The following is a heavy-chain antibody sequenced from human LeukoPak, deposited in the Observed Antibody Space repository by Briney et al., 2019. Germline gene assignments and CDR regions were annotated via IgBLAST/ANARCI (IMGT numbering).Heavy chain of an antibody. J-gene: IGHJ6*02. V-gene: IGHV3-33*01. D-gene: IGHD3-3*01. CDR2: IWYDGSNK. CDR1: GFTFSSYG. CDR3: ARDMFFGVATYYYGMDV. Sequence: GGSLRLSCAASGFTFSSYGMHWVRQAPGKGLEWVAVIWYDGSNKYYADSVKGRFTISRDNSKNTLYLQMNSLRAEDTAVYYCARDMFFGVATYYYGMDVWGQGTTVTVSS.